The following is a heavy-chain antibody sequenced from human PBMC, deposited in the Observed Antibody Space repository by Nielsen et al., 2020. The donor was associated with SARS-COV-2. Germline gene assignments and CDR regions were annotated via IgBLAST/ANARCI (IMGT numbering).Heavy chain of an antibody. Sequence: ASVKVSCKASGYRFTRYALNWVRQAPGEGPEWMGWINTSTGKPTYAQAFTGRFVFSLDTSVSTAYLQISSLKAEDSAVYYCARDNFGSGGTASYGMDVWGQGTTVTVFS. CDR1: GYRFTRYA. CDR2: INTSTGKP. V-gene: IGHV7-4-1*02. D-gene: IGHD3-10*01. J-gene: IGHJ6*02. CDR3: ARDNFGSGGTASYGMDV.